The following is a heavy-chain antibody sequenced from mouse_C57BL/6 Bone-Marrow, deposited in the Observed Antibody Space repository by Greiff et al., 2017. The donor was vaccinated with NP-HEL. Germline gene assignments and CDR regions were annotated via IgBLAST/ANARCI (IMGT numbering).Heavy chain of an antibody. V-gene: IGHV1-75*01. CDR2: IFPGSGST. CDR3: ARGFYYGSSLWYFDV. D-gene: IGHD1-1*01. CDR1: GYTFTDYY. J-gene: IGHJ1*03. Sequence: QVQLKESGPELVKPGASVKISCKASGYTFTDYYINWVKQRPGQGLEWIGWIFPGSGSTYYNEKFKGKATLTVDKSSSTAYMLLSSLTSEDYAVYFCARGFYYGSSLWYFDVWGTGTTVTVSS.